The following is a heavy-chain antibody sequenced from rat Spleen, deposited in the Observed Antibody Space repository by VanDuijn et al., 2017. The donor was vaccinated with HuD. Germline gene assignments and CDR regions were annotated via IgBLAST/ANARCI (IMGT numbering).Heavy chain of an antibody. CDR3: TRDADDGSLFDY. V-gene: IGHV5S10*01. Sequence: EVQLVESGGGLVQPGRYLKLSCAASGFTFSDYNMAWLRQAPKKGLEWVATIIYDGSRTYYRDSVKGRFTISRDNAKSTLSLQMNSQRSEDTATYYCTRDADDGSLFDYWGQRVMVTVSS. CDR1: GFTFSDYN. CDR2: IIYDGSRT. D-gene: IGHD1-12*03. J-gene: IGHJ2*01.